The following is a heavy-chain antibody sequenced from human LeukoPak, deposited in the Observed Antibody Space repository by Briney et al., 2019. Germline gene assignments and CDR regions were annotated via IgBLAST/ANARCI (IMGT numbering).Heavy chain of an antibody. V-gene: IGHV3-7*01. CDR2: IKQDGSEK. J-gene: IGHJ6*02. CDR3: ARDPGTMVRGGHYYYYGMDV. Sequence: GGSLRLSCAASGFTFSSYWMSWVRQAPGKGLEWVANIKQDGSEKYYVDSVKGRFTISRDNAKNSLYLQMNSLRAEDTAVYYRARDPGTMVRGGHYYYYGMDVWGQGTTVTVSS. CDR1: GFTFSSYW. D-gene: IGHD3-10*01.